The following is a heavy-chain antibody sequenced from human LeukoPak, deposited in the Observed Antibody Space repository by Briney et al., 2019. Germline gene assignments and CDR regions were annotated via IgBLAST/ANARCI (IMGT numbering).Heavy chain of an antibody. D-gene: IGHD3-3*01. CDR1: GYTFTSYG. V-gene: IGHV1-8*02. J-gene: IGHJ4*02. CDR2: MNPNSGNT. CDR3: ARGRYDFWSGYAGDY. Sequence: GSVKVSCRASGYTFTSYGINWVRQATGQGLEWMGWMNPNSGNTGYAQKFQGRVTMTRNTSISTAYMELSSLRSEDTAVYYCARGRYDFWSGYAGDYWGQGTLVTVSS.